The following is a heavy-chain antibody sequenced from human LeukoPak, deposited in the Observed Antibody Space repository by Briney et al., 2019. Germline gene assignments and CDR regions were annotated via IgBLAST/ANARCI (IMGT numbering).Heavy chain of an antibody. V-gene: IGHV3-23*01. D-gene: IGHD1-1*01. CDR2: IRGSDGIT. CDR3: ARDSPLERHFDY. CDR1: GFTFSSYA. Sequence: GGSLRLSCAASGFTFSSYAMSWVRQAPGKGLEWVSTIRGSDGITYYADSVKGRFTISRDNSKNTLYLQMNSLRAEDTAVYYCARDSPLERHFDYWGQGTLVTVSS. J-gene: IGHJ4*02.